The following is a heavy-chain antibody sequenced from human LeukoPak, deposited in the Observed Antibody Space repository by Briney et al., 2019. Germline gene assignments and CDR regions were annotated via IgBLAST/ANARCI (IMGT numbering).Heavy chain of an antibody. V-gene: IGHV4-34*01. CDR3: ARTGRFFARGTYYYYYGMDV. Sequence: PSETLSLTCAVYGGSFSGYYWSWIRQPPGKGLEWIGEINHSGSTNCNPSLKSRVTISVDTSKNQFSLKLSSVTAADTAVYYCARTGRFFARGTYYYYYGMDVWGQGTTVTVSS. CDR1: GGSFSGYY. D-gene: IGHD3-10*01. J-gene: IGHJ6*02. CDR2: INHSGST.